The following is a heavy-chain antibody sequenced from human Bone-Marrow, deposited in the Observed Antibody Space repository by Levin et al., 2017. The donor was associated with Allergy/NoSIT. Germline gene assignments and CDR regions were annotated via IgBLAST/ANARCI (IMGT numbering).Heavy chain of an antibody. Sequence: ASVKVSCKPSGGTLGSNTITWVRQAPGQGLEWMGRIVPMLGIGNSAQRFQGRVTITADKSTGTAYMELTRLRSEDTAMYYCARARYYDSTGRTPGWYFDLWGRGTLVTVSS. J-gene: IGHJ2*01. CDR3: ARARYYDSTGRTPGWYFDL. D-gene: IGHD3-22*01. CDR1: GGTLGSNT. CDR2: IVPMLGIG. V-gene: IGHV1-69*02.